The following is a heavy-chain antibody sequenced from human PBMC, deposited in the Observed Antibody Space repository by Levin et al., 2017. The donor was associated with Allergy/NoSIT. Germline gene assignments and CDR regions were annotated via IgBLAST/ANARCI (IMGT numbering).Heavy chain of an antibody. V-gene: IGHV3-23*01. CDR1: GFTFSGYA. CDR2: ISGSGERT. J-gene: IGHJ4*02. Sequence: QTGGSLRLSCAASGFTFSGYAMNWVRQAPGKGLEWVSGISGSGERTFYADSVKDRFIISRDNSKNTLDLQMSSLGVEDTALYYCVKDPTDWGQGTLVTVSS. CDR3: VKDPTD.